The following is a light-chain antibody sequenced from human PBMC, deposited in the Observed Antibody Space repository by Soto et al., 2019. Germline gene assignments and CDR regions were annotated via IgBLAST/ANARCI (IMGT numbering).Light chain of an antibody. Sequence: DIQMAQSTSSLSASVGDRVIITCQASQDISNYLNWYQQKPGKAPKLLIYVASKLETGVPSRFSGSGSGTDFTFTISSLQPEDIATYCCQQYGNHPITFGGGTKVEIK. CDR3: QQYGNHPIT. J-gene: IGKJ4*01. CDR2: VAS. CDR1: QDISNY. V-gene: IGKV1-33*01.